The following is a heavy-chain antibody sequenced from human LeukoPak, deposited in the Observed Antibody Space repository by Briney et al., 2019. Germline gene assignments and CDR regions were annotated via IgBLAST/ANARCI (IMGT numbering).Heavy chain of an antibody. V-gene: IGHV3-30*03. CDR1: GFTFSSYG. Sequence: GGSLRLSCATSGFTFSSYGMHWVRQVPGKGLEWVAVISKDAKSNYHVDSVKGRFTISRDNSKSTLSLQMNSLRAEDTAIYYCATYRQVLLPFESWGQGTLVTVSS. CDR3: ATYRQVLLPFES. J-gene: IGHJ4*02. CDR2: ISKDAKSN. D-gene: IGHD2-8*02.